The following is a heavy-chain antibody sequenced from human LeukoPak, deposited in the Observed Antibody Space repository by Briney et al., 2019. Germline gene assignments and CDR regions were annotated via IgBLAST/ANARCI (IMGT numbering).Heavy chain of an antibody. CDR1: GFTFSSYW. CDR3: ARRGGIVVVVAAWAFDI. J-gene: IGHJ3*02. V-gene: IGHV3-7*01. CDR2: IKQDGSEK. Sequence: GGSLRLSCAASGFTFSSYWMSWVRQAPGKGLEWVANIKQDGSEKYYVDSVKGRFTISRDNAKNSLYLQMNSLRAEDTAVYYCARRGGIVVVVAAWAFDIWGQGTMVTVSS. D-gene: IGHD2-15*01.